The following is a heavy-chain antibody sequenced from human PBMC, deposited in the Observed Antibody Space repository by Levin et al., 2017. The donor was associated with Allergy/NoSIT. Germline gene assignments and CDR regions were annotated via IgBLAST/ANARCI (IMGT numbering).Heavy chain of an antibody. CDR3: AMSPVGQNWFDP. CDR1: GYSFTSYW. J-gene: IGHJ5*02. Sequence: GESLKISCKGSGYSFTSYWVSWVRQMSGKGLEWMGKIDPSDSYTNYSPSFQGHVTISADKSINTAYLQWNSLKASDTAMYHCAMSPVGQNWFDPWGQGTLVTVSA. CDR2: IDPSDSYT. D-gene: IGHD1-26*01. V-gene: IGHV5-10-1*01.